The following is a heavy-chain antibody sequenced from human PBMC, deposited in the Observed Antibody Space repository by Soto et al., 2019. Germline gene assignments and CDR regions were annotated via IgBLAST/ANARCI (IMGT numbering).Heavy chain of an antibody. CDR2: ISTAVGAT. Sequence: EVQLLESGGALVQPGGSLRLSCAVSGFTFSNHAMSWVRQAPGKGLEWVSAISTAVGATYYADSVKGRFIISRDDSNNTLYLQMDSLRAEDTAIYYCAKDRTAAARNFDYWGQGTLVTVSS. CDR1: GFTFSNHA. J-gene: IGHJ4*02. D-gene: IGHD6-13*01. V-gene: IGHV3-23*01. CDR3: AKDRTAAARNFDY.